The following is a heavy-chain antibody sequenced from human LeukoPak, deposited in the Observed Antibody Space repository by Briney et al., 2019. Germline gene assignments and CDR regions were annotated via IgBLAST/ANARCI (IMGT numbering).Heavy chain of an antibody. CDR1: GGSISSSSYY. Sequence: SETLSLTCTVSGGSISSSSYYWGWIRQPPGKGLEWIGSIYYSGSTYYNPSLKSRVTISVHTSKNQFSLKLSSVTAADTAVYYCARHPRLYSSSPTGAFDIWGQGTMVTVSS. CDR3: ARHPRLYSSSPTGAFDI. J-gene: IGHJ3*02. CDR2: IYYSGST. D-gene: IGHD6-13*01. V-gene: IGHV4-39*01.